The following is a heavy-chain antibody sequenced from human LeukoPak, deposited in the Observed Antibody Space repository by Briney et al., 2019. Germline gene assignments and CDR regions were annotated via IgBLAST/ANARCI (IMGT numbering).Heavy chain of an antibody. V-gene: IGHV4-39*01. Sequence: PSETLSLTCSVAGDSISGNIFYWTWIRQPPGKGLEWIGNIYHTGTTYYNPSLKSRVTISVDTSKNQFSLNLTSVTAADTAVYYCASDFTIFGVVLSAFNIWGRGRVVTVSS. J-gene: IGHJ3*02. CDR3: ASDFTIFGVVLSAFNI. CDR1: GDSISGNIFY. D-gene: IGHD3-3*01. CDR2: IYHTGTT.